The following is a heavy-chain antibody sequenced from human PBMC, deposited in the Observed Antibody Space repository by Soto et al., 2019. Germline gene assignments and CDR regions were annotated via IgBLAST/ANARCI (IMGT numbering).Heavy chain of an antibody. CDR1: GFTFSSYE. Sequence: GGSLRLSCAASGFTFSSYEMNWVRQAPGKGLEWVSYISSSGSTIYYADSVKGRFTTSRDNAKNSLYLQMNSLRAEDTAVYYCARSKSMYRYWGQGTLVTVSS. J-gene: IGHJ4*02. D-gene: IGHD3-10*02. CDR3: ARSKSMYRY. CDR2: ISSSGSTI. V-gene: IGHV3-48*03.